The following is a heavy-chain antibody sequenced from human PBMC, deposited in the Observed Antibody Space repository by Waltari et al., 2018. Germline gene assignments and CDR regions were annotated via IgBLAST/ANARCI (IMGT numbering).Heavy chain of an antibody. CDR3: ARDKQWLAFYYYYYMDV. CDR1: GFTFSSYW. D-gene: IGHD6-19*01. Sequence: EVQLVESGGGLVQPGGSLRLSCAASGFTFSSYWMSWVRQAPGKGLEWVANIKQDGSEKYHVDSLKGRFTISRDNAKNSLYLQMNSLRAEDTAVYYCARDKQWLAFYYYYYMDVWGKGTTVTVSS. J-gene: IGHJ6*03. CDR2: IKQDGSEK. V-gene: IGHV3-7*01.